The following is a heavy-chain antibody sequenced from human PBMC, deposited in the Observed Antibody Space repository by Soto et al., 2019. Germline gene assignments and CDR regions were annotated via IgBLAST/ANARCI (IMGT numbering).Heavy chain of an antibody. D-gene: IGHD3-10*01. V-gene: IGHV3-9*01. Sequence: GGSLRLSCAASGFTFDDYVMHWVRQAPGKGLEWVSGISWNSGSIGYADSVKGRFTISRDNAKNSLYLQMNSLRAEDTALYYCAKAAGLNYYYYYMDVWGKGTTVTVSS. CDR2: ISWNSGSI. CDR1: GFTFDDYV. CDR3: AKAAGLNYYYYYMDV. J-gene: IGHJ6*03.